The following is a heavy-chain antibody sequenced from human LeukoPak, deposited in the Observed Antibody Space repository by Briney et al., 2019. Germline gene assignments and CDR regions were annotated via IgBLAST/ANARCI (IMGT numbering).Heavy chain of an antibody. J-gene: IGHJ5*02. CDR1: GGSISSSTNW. CDR2: IYYSGST. D-gene: IGHD6-19*01. Sequence: PSGTLSLTCAVSGGSISSSTNWWSWVRQPPGKGLEWIGSIYYSGSTYYNPSLKSRVTISVDTSKNQFSLKLSSVTAADTAVYYCARLLRGYSSGWYYPNWFDPWGQGTLVTVSS. CDR3: ARLLRGYSSGWYYPNWFDP. V-gene: IGHV4-39*01.